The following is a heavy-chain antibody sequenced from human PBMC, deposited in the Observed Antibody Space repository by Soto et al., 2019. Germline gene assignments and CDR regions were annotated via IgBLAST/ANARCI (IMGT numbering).Heavy chain of an antibody. CDR2: IRGSGGST. CDR1: GFTFSSYA. D-gene: IGHD2-21*02. Sequence: EVQLLESGGGLVQPGGSLRLSCAASGFTFSSYAMSWVRQAPGKGLEWVSAIRGSGGSTYYADSVKGRFTISRDNSKNTLYLQMNSLRAEDTAVYYCAKHPRAYCGGDCYSWFDYWGQGTLVTVSS. V-gene: IGHV3-23*01. CDR3: AKHPRAYCGGDCYSWFDY. J-gene: IGHJ4*02.